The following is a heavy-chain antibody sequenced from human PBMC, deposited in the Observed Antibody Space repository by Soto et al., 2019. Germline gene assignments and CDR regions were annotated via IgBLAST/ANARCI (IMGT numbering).Heavy chain of an antibody. CDR1: GFTFSSYA. CDR3: ARGWGAVAAVMDV. Sequence: LRLSCAASGFTFSSYAMHWVRQAPGKGLEWVAVISYDGSNKYYADSVKGRFTISRDNSKNTLYLQMNSLRAEDTAVYYCARGWGAVAAVMDVWGQGTTVTVSS. CDR2: ISYDGSNK. V-gene: IGHV3-30-3*01. D-gene: IGHD2-15*01. J-gene: IGHJ6*02.